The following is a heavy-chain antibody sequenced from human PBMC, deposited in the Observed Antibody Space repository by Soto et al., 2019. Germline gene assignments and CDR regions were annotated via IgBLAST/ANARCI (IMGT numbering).Heavy chain of an antibody. D-gene: IGHD5-18*01. Sequence: SETLSLTCTVSGGSISSSSYYWGWIRQPPGKGLEWIGSIYYSGSTYYNPSLKSRVTISVDTSKNQFSLKLSSVTAADTAVYYCARLRSGYRYDKNWFDPWGQGTLVTVSS. CDR3: ARLRSGYRYDKNWFDP. CDR1: GGSISSSSYY. V-gene: IGHV4-39*01. J-gene: IGHJ5*02. CDR2: IYYSGST.